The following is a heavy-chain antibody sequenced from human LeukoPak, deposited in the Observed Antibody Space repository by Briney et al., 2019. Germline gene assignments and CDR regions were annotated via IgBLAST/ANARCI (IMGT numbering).Heavy chain of an antibody. J-gene: IGHJ4*02. D-gene: IGHD4-17*01. CDR2: IYYSGST. CDR3: ARNSGGDYDFDY. V-gene: IGHV4-59*08. CDR1: GGSISSYY. Sequence: SETLSLTCTVSGGSISSYYWSWIRQPPGKGLEWIGYIYYSGSTNYNPSLKSRVTISVDTSKNQFSLKLSSVTAADTAVYYCARNSGGDYDFDYWGQGTLGTVSA.